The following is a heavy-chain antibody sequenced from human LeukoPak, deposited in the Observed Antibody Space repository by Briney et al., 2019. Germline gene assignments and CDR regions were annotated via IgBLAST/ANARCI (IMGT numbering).Heavy chain of an antibody. J-gene: IGHJ6*02. CDR2: ISGSGGST. CDR3: AKDNELDYYGSGRPYYYGMDV. Sequence: GGSLRLSCAASGFTFSNYAMNWVRQAPGKGLERVSLISGSGGSTHYADSVKGRFTISRDNSKSTLYLQMNGLRAEDTAIYYCAKDNELDYYGSGRPYYYGMDVWGQGTTVTVSS. V-gene: IGHV3-23*01. D-gene: IGHD3-10*01. CDR1: GFTFSNYA.